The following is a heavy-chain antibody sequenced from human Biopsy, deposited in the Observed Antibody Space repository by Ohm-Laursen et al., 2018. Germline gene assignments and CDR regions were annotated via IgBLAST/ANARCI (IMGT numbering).Heavy chain of an antibody. D-gene: IGHD4-17*01. CDR2: ISAYNGHT. J-gene: IGHJ4*02. CDR3: ARDPHGEGRDYGSYFDY. CDR1: GYPFITYG. Sequence: SVKVSCKVSGYPFITYGISWVRQAPGQGLEWMGWISAYNGHTKFARKFQDRVTMTTDTSTTTAYMDLRSLRSDDTAVYYCARDPHGEGRDYGSYFDYWGQGTLVAVSS. V-gene: IGHV1-18*01.